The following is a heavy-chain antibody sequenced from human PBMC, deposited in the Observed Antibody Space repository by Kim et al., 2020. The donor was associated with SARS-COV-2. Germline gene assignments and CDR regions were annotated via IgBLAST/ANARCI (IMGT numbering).Heavy chain of an antibody. CDR1: GGSISSSFNY. D-gene: IGHD3-22*01. V-gene: IGHV4-39*01. Sequence: SETLSLTCTVSGGSISSSFNYWGWIRQPPGKGLEWIGSVCHSGSTYDSPALKSRVTVSVDTSKNEFYLKVTSVTAADTAVYFCARPPHDRSGYVDSWGPGILVTVSS. J-gene: IGHJ4*02. CDR3: ARPPHDRSGYVDS. CDR2: VCHSGST.